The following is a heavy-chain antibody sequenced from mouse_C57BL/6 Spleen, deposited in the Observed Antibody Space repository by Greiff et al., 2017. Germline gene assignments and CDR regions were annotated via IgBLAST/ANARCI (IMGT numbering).Heavy chain of an antibody. CDR2: ISSGSSTI. CDR1: GFTFSDYG. D-gene: IGHD1-1*01. Sequence: EVQLVESGGGLVKPGGSLKLSCAASGFTFSDYGMHWVRQAPEKGLEWVAYISSGSSTIYYADTVKGRVTISRDNAKNTLFLQLSSLRSEDTAMYYCARDYYGSSYEYFDVWGTGTTVTVSS. J-gene: IGHJ1*03. V-gene: IGHV5-17*01. CDR3: ARDYYGSSYEYFDV.